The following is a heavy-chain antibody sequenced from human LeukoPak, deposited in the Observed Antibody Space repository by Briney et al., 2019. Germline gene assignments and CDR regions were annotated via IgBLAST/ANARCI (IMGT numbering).Heavy chain of an antibody. CDR2: IYPADSDT. D-gene: IGHD2-15*01. CDR3: ARRYCSGGTCYFDY. CDR1: GYTFPSSW. Sequence: GESLKISCQVSGYTFPSSWIGWVRQMPGKGLEWMGIIYPADSDTRYNPSFEGQDTISADKSISTAYLQWSSLKASDTAMYYCARRYCSGGTCYFDYWSQGTLVTVSS. J-gene: IGHJ4*02. V-gene: IGHV5-51*01.